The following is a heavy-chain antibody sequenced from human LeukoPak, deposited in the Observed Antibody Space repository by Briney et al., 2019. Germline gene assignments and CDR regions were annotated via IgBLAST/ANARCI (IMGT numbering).Heavy chain of an antibody. V-gene: IGHV3-23*01. J-gene: IGHJ4*02. CDR1: GFTFTSYV. CDR3: AKDRPPCFDNCGSMIDY. CDR2: ISGTGRST. Sequence: GGSLRLSCAASGFTFTSYVMSWVRQAPGKGPEWVSTISGTGRSTFYADSVKGRFTISRDNSKNTLYLQMNSLRAEDTAVYYCAKDRPPCFDNCGSMIDYWGQGTLVTVSS. D-gene: IGHD3-22*01.